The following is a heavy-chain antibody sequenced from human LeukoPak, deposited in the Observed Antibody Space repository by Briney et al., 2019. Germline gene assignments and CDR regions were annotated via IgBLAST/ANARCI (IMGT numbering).Heavy chain of an antibody. CDR2: ISWNSGSI. J-gene: IGHJ3*02. CDR1: GFTFDDYA. Sequence: PGGSLRLSCAASGFTFDDYAMHWVRQGPGKGLEWVSGISWNSGSIGYADSVEGRFTISRDYAKNSLYLQMNSLRVEDTALYYCAKDMGLHDYGDYAIWGQGTMFTVSS. D-gene: IGHD4-17*01. CDR3: AKDMGLHDYGDYAI. V-gene: IGHV3-9*01.